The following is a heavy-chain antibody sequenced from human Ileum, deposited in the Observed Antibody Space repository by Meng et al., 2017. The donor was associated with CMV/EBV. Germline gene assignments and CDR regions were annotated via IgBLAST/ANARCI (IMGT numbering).Heavy chain of an antibody. CDR2: IRSMRDGGTI. J-gene: IGHJ4*02. CDR3: TKGGPLGSYFDY. Sequence: ASGFTFRKAWKPWVRQAPGKGLEWVGRIRSMRDGGTIDYAAPVEGRFTISRDDSANTLYLQMDSLETEDTAVYYCTKGGPLGSYFDYWGQGALVTVSS. D-gene: IGHD1-26*01. CDR1: GFTFRKAW. V-gene: IGHV3-15*01.